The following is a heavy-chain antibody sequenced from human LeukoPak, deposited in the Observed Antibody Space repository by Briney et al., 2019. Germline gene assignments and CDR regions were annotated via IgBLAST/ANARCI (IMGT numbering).Heavy chain of an antibody. CDR2: ISYDGSNK. D-gene: IGHD2-15*01. CDR1: GFTFSSYA. CDR3: AKELVVVVAATQRAFDI. V-gene: IGHV3-30-3*01. J-gene: IGHJ3*02. Sequence: PGGSLRLSCAASGFTFSSYAMHWVRQAPGKGLEWVAVISYDGSNKYYADSVKGRFTISRDNSKNTLYLHMNSLRAEDTAVYYCAKELVVVVAATQRAFDIWGQGTMVTVSS.